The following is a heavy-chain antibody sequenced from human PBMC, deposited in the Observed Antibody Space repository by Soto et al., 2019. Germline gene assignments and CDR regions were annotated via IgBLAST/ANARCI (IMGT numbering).Heavy chain of an antibody. CDR3: ARDKTRIVVVPGDYYYYYMDV. CDR2: ISSSSSYI. D-gene: IGHD2-2*01. J-gene: IGHJ6*03. V-gene: IGHV3-21*01. CDR1: GFTFSSYS. Sequence: GGSLRLSCAASGFTFSSYSMNWVRQAPGKGLEWVSSISSSSSYIYYADSVKGRFTISRDNAKNSLYLQMNSLRAEDTAVYYCARDKTRIVVVPGDYYYYYMDVWGKGTTVTVSS.